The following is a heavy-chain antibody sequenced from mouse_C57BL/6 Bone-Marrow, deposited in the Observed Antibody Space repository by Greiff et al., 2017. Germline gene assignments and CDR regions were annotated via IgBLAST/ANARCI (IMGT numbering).Heavy chain of an antibody. Sequence: VKLQESGAELARPGASVKMSCKASGYTFTSYTMHWVKQRPGQGLEWIGYINPSSGYTKYNQKFKDKATLTADKSSSTAYMQLSSLTSEDSAVYYCAREGDYSNCYWYFDVWGTGTTVTVSS. V-gene: IGHV1-4*01. CDR2: INPSSGYT. D-gene: IGHD2-5*01. J-gene: IGHJ1*03. CDR3: AREGDYSNCYWYFDV. CDR1: GYTFTSYT.